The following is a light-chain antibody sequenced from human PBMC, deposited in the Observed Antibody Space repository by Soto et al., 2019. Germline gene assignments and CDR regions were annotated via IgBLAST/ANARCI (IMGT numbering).Light chain of an antibody. J-gene: IGKJ3*01. CDR1: QSVSRNF. V-gene: IGKV3-20*01. CDR2: GAS. Sequence: EIVLTQSPGTLSLSPGERATLSCRASQSVSRNFLAWYQKRPGQPPSLLIYGASSRAAGIPDRFSASGSGTDXTLTISRLEXXDFAVYYCQQYGRSQFTFGPGTRVDIK. CDR3: QQYGRSQFT.